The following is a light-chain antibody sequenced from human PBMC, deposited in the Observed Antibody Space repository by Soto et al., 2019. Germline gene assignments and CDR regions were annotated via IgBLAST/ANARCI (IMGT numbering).Light chain of an antibody. CDR2: DVS. CDR3: YSYAGEYIHV. Sequence: QSALTQPRSVSGSPGQSVTISCTGTSSDVGRYNYVSWYQQHPGKAPKFVIYDVSKRPSGVPDRFSGSKSGNTASLTISGLQADDEADYYCYSYAGEYIHVLGTGTKVTVL. CDR1: SSDVGRYNY. J-gene: IGLJ1*01. V-gene: IGLV2-11*01.